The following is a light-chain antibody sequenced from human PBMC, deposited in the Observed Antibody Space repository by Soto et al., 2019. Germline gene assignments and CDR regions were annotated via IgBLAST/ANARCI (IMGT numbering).Light chain of an antibody. CDR3: ATWDDNVKGPV. CDR2: TNS. CDR1: ASNIGSNF. Sequence: QSVLTQPPSASGPPGQRVTISCSGRASNIGSNFVSWYQVVPGTAPKLLIYTNSHRPSGVPDRFSGSRSGTSASLDISGLQSDDEAEYFCATWDDNVKGPVFGGGTKLTVL. J-gene: IGLJ2*01. V-gene: IGLV1-44*01.